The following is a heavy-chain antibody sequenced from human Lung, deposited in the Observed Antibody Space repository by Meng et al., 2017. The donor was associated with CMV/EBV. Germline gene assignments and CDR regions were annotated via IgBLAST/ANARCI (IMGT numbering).Heavy chain of an antibody. CDR3: ARDQGSYEQLAPDYYYGMDV. CDR2: ITSASRYI. D-gene: IGHD1-1*01. CDR1: GFTFGFYS. Sequence: SXAASGFTFGFYSLNWVRQAPGKGLEWVASITSASRYIFYADSVRGRFTVSRDNAKNSIYLQMNSLRAEDTAVYYCARDQGSYEQLAPDYYYGMDVWXRGTXVTVSS. V-gene: IGHV3-21*01. J-gene: IGHJ6*02.